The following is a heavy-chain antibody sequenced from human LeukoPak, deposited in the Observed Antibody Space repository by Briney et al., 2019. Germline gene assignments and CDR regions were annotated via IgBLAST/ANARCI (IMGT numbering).Heavy chain of an antibody. J-gene: IGHJ4*02. CDR2: ISDGGVT. CDR3: GGSGSYYTPSYY. CDR1: DCTVSDNY. V-gene: IGHV3-53*01. Sequence: GGSLRLSCATSDCTVSDNYMSWVRQAPGRGMEWVSVISDGGVTYYSDSVKGRFTIFRDDSNDTLYLQMNSLRPEDTAVYYCGGSGSYYTPSYYWGQGTLVTVSS. D-gene: IGHD3-10*01.